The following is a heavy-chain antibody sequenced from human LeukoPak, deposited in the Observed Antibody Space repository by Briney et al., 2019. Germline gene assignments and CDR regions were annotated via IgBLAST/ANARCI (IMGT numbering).Heavy chain of an antibody. D-gene: IGHD1-20*01. CDR1: SYSISSGYY. Sequence: SETLSLTCTVSSYSISSGYYWGWIRQPPGKGLEWIGSIYHSGSTYFNPSLKSRVTISVDTSKNQFSLKLSSVTAADTAVYYCACMTGSDHYYFDYWGQGSLVTVSP. CDR3: ACMTGSDHYYFDY. V-gene: IGHV4-38-2*02. CDR2: IYHSGST. J-gene: IGHJ4*02.